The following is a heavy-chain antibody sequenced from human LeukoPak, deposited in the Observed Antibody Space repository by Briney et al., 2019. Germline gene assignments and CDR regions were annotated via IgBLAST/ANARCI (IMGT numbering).Heavy chain of an antibody. CDR2: IIPIFGTA. J-gene: IGHJ4*02. CDR1: GGTFSSYA. V-gene: IGHV1-69*13. CDR3: ARRTTDSSGWYIDY. Sequence: ASVTVSCKASGGTFSSYAISWVRQAPGQGLEWMGGIIPIFGTANYAQKFQGRVTITADESTSTAYMELSSLRSEDTAVYYCARRTTDSSGWYIDYWGQGTLSPSPQ. D-gene: IGHD6-19*01.